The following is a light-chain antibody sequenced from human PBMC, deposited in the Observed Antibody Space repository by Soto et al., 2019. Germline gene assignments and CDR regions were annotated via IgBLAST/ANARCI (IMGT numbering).Light chain of an antibody. CDR2: GNS. J-gene: IGLJ1*01. Sequence: ALKQPPSVSGAPGQRVTISCTGSSSNIGAGHDVHWYQHLPGTAPKLLIYGNSNRPSGVPDRFSGSKSGTSASLAITGLQAEDEADYYCQSYDSSLSGSEVFGTGTKVTVL. V-gene: IGLV1-40*01. CDR3: QSYDSSLSGSEV. CDR1: SSNIGAGHD.